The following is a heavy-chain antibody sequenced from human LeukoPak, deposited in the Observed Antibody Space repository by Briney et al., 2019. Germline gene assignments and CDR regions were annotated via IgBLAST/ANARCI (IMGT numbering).Heavy chain of an antibody. CDR1: GYTFTSYG. J-gene: IGHJ4*01. D-gene: IGHD1-26*01. CDR2: ISAYNGNT. CDR3: ARDWGSEGELPERTY. V-gene: IGHV1-18*01. Sequence: ASVKVSCKASGYTFTSYGISWVRQAPGQGLEWMGWISAYNGNTNYAQKLQGRVTMTTDTSTSTAYMELRSLRSDDTAVYYCARDWGSEGELPERTYWGQGTLVTVSS.